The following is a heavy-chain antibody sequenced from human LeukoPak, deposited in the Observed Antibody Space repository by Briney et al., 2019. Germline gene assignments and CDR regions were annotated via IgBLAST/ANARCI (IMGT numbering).Heavy chain of an antibody. D-gene: IGHD2-2*01. J-gene: IGHJ4*02. V-gene: IGHV4-31*03. CDR2: IYYSGST. CDR1: GGSISSGSYY. CDR3: AREREYQLPD. Sequence: SETLSLTCTVSGGSISSGSYYWSWIRQHPAKGLEWIGYIYYSGSTYYNPSLKSRVTISVDTSKNQFSLKLSSVTAADTAVYYCAREREYQLPDWGQGTLVTVSS.